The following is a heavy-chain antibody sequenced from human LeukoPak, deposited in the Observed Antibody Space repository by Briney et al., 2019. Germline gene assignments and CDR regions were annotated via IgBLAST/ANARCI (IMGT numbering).Heavy chain of an antibody. Sequence: PGGSLRLSCAASGFAFDDYAMHWVRQAPGKGLEWVSGISGSGGATYYADSVKGRFTISRDNSKNTLYVQMNSLRAEDTAVYYCAKDAYYGSGSPYYFDYWGQGTLVTVSS. J-gene: IGHJ4*02. D-gene: IGHD3-10*01. CDR2: ISGSGGAT. CDR1: GFAFDDYA. CDR3: AKDAYYGSGSPYYFDY. V-gene: IGHV3-23*01.